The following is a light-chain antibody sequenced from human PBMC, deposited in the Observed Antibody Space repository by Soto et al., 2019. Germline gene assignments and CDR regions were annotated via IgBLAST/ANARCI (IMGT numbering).Light chain of an antibody. CDR3: CSYTSSFSLVWV. CDR1: RSDIGDSDY. J-gene: IGLJ3*02. CDR2: EVN. V-gene: IGLV2-14*03. Sequence: QSVLTQPASVSGSPGQSVTISCTGTRSDIGDSDYVSWYQQHPGKAPKLLIFEVNNRPSGVSTRFSGSKSGATASLTISGIQAEDEADYYCCSYTSSFSLVWVFGGGTKLTVL.